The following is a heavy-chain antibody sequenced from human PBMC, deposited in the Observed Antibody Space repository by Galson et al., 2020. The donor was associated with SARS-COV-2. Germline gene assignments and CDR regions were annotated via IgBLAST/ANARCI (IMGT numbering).Heavy chain of an antibody. J-gene: IGHJ3*02. Sequence: SETLSLTCTVSGGSISSSSYYWGWIRQPPGKGLEWIGSIYYSGSTYYNPSLKSRVTISVDTSKNQFSLKLSSVTAADTAVYYCAGQLWLRGAFDIWGQGTMGTVSS. CDR1: GGSISSSSYY. CDR3: AGQLWLRGAFDI. D-gene: IGHD5-18*01. V-gene: IGHV4-39*01. CDR2: IYYSGST.